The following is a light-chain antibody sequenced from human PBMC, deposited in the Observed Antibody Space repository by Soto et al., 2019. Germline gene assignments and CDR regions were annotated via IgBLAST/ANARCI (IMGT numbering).Light chain of an antibody. J-gene: IGKJ1*01. V-gene: IGKV1-39*01. CDR3: QQSSNMPKT. CDR2: AAS. Sequence: MNRSASSLSAAVGDTVTITCRARQIISSHLDWYQQKPGKAPKLLIYAASTLASGVPSRFSGSGSGTDFTLTISSLQPEDFTTYYCQQSSNMPKTFGQGTKVDIK. CDR1: QIISSH.